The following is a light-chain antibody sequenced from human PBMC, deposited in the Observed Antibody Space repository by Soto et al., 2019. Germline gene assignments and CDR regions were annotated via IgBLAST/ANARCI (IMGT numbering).Light chain of an antibody. V-gene: IGKV3-15*01. Sequence: EIVMTQSPATLSVSPGERVTLSCRASQSVGSRVAWYQQKTGQAPRLLIYGASTRATGIPARFSGSGSGTEFTLTISSLQSEDFAVYFCQQYNNWPPSTFGHLSMLGIE. CDR1: QSVGSR. CDR3: QQYNNWPPST. CDR2: GAS. J-gene: IGKJ2*01.